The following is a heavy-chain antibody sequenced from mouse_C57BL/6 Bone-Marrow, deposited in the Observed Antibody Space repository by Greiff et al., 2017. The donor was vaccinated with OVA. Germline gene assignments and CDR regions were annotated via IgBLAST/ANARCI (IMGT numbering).Heavy chain of an antibody. CDR3: ARSHYYGSSYVDY. CDR1: GYTFTSYW. D-gene: IGHD1-1*01. V-gene: IGHV1-61*01. CDR2: IYPSDSET. Sequence: QVQLQQPGAELVRPGSSVKLSCKASGYTFTSYWMDWVKQRPGQGLEWIGNIYPSDSETHYNQKFKDKATLTVDKSSSTAYMQRSSLTSEDSAVYYCARSHYYGSSYVDYWGQGTTLTVSS. J-gene: IGHJ2*01.